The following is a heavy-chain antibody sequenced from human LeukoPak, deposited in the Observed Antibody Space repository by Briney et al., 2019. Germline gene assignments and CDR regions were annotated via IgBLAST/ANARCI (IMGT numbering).Heavy chain of an antibody. CDR2: IYYSGST. J-gene: IGHJ4*02. Sequence: SETLSLTCTVSGGSISSYYWSWIRQPPGKGLEWIGYIYYSGSTNHNPSLKSRVTISVDTSKNQFSLKLSSVTAADTAVYYCASSLSPGIAVAWGQGTLVTVSS. CDR1: GGSISSYY. CDR3: ASSLSPGIAVA. D-gene: IGHD6-19*01. V-gene: IGHV4-59*01.